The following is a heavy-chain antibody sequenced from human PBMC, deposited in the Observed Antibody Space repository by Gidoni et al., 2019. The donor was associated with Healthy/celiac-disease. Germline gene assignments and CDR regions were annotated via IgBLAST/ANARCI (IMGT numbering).Heavy chain of an antibody. J-gene: IGHJ4*02. CDR2: ISSNGSST. Sequence: VQLSESGAGLVHPGGPLRPYCSSSGFPSRSYAMHWVRQAPGKGLEYVSAISSNGSSTYYADSVKNRFTITRDNSKNTLYLQMSSLRAEDTAVYYCVEKGLGVVTGTSFDYWGQGTLVTVSS. CDR3: VEKGLGVVTGTSFDY. CDR1: GFPSRSYA. D-gene: IGHD2-21*02. V-gene: IGHV3-64D*06.